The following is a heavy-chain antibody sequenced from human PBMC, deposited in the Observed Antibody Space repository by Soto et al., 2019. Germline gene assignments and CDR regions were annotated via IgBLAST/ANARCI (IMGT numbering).Heavy chain of an antibody. D-gene: IGHD2-2*01. V-gene: IGHV3-48*01. CDR2: ISSSSSTI. J-gene: IGHJ5*02. CDR3: AREGCSSTSCRVNWFDP. Sequence: GGSLRLSCAASGFTFSSYSMNWVRQAPGKGLEWVSYISSSSSTIYYADSVKGRFTISRDNAKNSLYLQMNSLRAEDTAVYYCAREGCSSTSCRVNWFDPWGQGTLVTVSS. CDR1: GFTFSSYS.